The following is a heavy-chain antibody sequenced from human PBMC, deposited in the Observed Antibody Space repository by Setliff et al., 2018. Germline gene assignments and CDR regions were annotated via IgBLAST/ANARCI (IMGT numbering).Heavy chain of an antibody. J-gene: IGHJ3*01. CDR3: ARGYCSGGSCYSGLPSAFDV. Sequence: ASVKVSCKASGYTFTSYDINWVRQATGQGLEWMGWMNPNSGNTGYAQKFQGRVTITRNTSISTAYMELSSLRSEDTAVYYCARGYCSGGSCYSGLPSAFDVWGQGTMGTVS. D-gene: IGHD2-15*01. V-gene: IGHV1-8*03. CDR1: GYTFTSYD. CDR2: MNPNSGNT.